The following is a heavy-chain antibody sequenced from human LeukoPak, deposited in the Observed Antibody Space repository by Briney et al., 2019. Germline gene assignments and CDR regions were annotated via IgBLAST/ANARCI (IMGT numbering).Heavy chain of an antibody. J-gene: IGHJ5*02. CDR2: INHSGST. CDR1: GGSFSGYY. Sequence: SETLSLTCAVYGGSFSGYYWSWIRQPPGKGLEWIGEINHSGSTNCNPSLKSRVTISVDTSKNQFSLKLSSVTAADTAVYYCARAKQWLVQGFDPWGQGTLVTVSS. D-gene: IGHD6-19*01. CDR3: ARAKQWLVQGFDP. V-gene: IGHV4-34*01.